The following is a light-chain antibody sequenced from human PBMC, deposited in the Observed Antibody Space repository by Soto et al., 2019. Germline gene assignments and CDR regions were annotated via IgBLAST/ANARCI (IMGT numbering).Light chain of an antibody. CDR1: ESIRTW. J-gene: IGKJ1*01. Sequence: DIHMTQSPSTLSASIGCRFTITCRASESIRTWLEWYQQKPGKAPKPLMYKASTLKSGVPSRFRGSGSGTEFTLTISSLQPDDFATYYCQHYNSYSEAFGQGTKVDTK. V-gene: IGKV1-5*03. CDR2: KAS. CDR3: QHYNSYSEA.